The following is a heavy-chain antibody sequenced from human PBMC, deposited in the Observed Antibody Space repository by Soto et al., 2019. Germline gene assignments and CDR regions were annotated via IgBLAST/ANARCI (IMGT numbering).Heavy chain of an antibody. Sequence: SETLSLTCTVSGGSISSYYWSWIRRPPGMGLEWLGYIYYSGSTNYNPSLKSRVTISVDTSKNQFSLKLSSVTAADTAMYYCARESGPGSNCYIWFATWGQGTLGNDSA. J-gene: IGHJ5*02. D-gene: IGHD3-16*02. V-gene: IGHV4-59*01. CDR1: GGSISSYY. CDR2: IYYSGST. CDR3: ARESGPGSNCYIWFAT.